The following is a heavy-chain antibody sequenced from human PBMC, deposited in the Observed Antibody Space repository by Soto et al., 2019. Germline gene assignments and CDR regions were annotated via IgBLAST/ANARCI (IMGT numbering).Heavy chain of an antibody. Sequence: GGSLKLSCAASGFTFSDHYMDWVRQAPGKGLEWVGRTRNKANSYTTEYAASVKGRFTISRDDSKNSLYLQMNSLKTEDTAVYYCARVGITGTTDYWGQGTLVTVS. D-gene: IGHD1-7*01. CDR1: GFTFSDHY. J-gene: IGHJ4*02. CDR2: TRNKANSYTT. V-gene: IGHV3-72*01. CDR3: ARVGITGTTDY.